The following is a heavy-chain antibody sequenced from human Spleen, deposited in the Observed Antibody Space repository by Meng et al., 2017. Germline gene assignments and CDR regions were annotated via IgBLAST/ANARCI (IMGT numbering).Heavy chain of an antibody. CDR3: ASLGSSWYHPPDY. V-gene: IGHV1-2*02. CDR2: INPNSGGT. Sequence: ASVKVSCKASGFTFTGYYMHWVRQAPGQGLEWMGWINPNSGGTNYAQKFQGRVTMTRDTSISTAYMELSRLRSDDTAVYYCASLGSSWYHPPDYWGQGTLVTVSS. D-gene: IGHD6-13*01. J-gene: IGHJ4*02. CDR1: GFTFTGYY.